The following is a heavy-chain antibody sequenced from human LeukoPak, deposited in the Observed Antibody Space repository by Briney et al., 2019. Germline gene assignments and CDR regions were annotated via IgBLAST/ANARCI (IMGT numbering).Heavy chain of an antibody. CDR3: ARLGYGSGSYYNQNWFDP. Sequence: GGSLRLSCAASGFTFSDYWLHWVSQAPGKGLVWVSIINPDGSTTSYADSVKGRFTISRDNAKNSLYLQMNSLRAEDTAVYYCARLGYGSGSYYNQNWFDPWGQGTLVTVSS. J-gene: IGHJ5*02. CDR1: GFTFSDYW. CDR2: INPDGSTT. D-gene: IGHD3-10*01. V-gene: IGHV3-74*01.